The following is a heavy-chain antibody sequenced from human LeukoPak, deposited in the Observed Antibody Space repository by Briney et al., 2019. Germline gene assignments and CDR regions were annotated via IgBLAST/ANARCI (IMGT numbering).Heavy chain of an antibody. D-gene: IGHD6-6*01. J-gene: IGHJ4*02. Sequence: ASVKVSYTASGYTFTDYYMHWVRQAPGQGLEWMGWINPNSGGTNYAQKFQGRVTMTRDTSISTVYMEMSRLRSDDTAVYYCARESVPAVAARRGLNYWGQGTLVAVSS. CDR3: ARESVPAVAARRGLNY. CDR1: GYTFTDYY. CDR2: INPNSGGT. V-gene: IGHV1-2*02.